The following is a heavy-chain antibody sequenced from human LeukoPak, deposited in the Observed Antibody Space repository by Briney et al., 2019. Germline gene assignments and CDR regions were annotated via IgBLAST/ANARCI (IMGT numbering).Heavy chain of an antibody. J-gene: IGHJ4*02. CDR3: VRSHQGGFDY. CDR1: GFTFSSYW. V-gene: IGHV3-74*01. Sequence: GGSLRLSCAASGFTFSSYWMHWVRQDPGKGLVWVPRINYDETTTTYADSVKGRFTISRDNAKNTLYLQMNSLRAEDTAVYYCVRSHQGGFDYWGQGTLVTVSS. CDR2: INYDETTT. D-gene: IGHD2-2*01.